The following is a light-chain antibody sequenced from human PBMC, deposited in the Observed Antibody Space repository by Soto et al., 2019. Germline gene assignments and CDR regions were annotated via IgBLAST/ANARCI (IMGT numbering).Light chain of an antibody. J-gene: IGKJ1*01. CDR1: QNINTY. CDR2: AAS. CDR3: QQTYDNPRT. Sequence: DIQMTQSPSSLSASIGDRVTITCRASQNINTYLNWYQQKPGQAPQLLIYAASSLQSGVPSRFSGSASGTEFTLTISSLQPEDFATYYCQQTYDNPRTFGQGTKVEIK. V-gene: IGKV1-39*01.